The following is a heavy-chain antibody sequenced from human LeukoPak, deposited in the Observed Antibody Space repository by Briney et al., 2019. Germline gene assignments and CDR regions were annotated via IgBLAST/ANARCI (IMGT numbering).Heavy chain of an antibody. CDR2: IYTSVRP. Sequence: SETLSLTCTVSGGSISSYYWNWIRQPAGKGLEWIGRIYTSVRPNYNPSLKSRVTISVDKSKNQFSLKLSSVTAADTAVYYCAREPFYYDSTLLDAFDIWGQGTMVTVSS. CDR1: GGSISSYY. D-gene: IGHD3-22*01. CDR3: AREPFYYDSTLLDAFDI. J-gene: IGHJ3*02. V-gene: IGHV4-4*07.